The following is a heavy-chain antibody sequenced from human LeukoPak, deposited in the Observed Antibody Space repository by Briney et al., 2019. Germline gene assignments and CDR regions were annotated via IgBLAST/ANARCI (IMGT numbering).Heavy chain of an antibody. J-gene: IGHJ4*02. D-gene: IGHD6-6*01. CDR1: GFTFSRYA. Sequence: PGGSLRLSCAASGFTFSRYAMSLVRQAPGKGLEWVSAISGSGTITYYPDSVKGRSTISSDNSKDTLYLQMNSLRAEDTAIYFCAILTTHSSSSQFDYWGQGTLVTVSS. CDR2: ISGSGTIT. V-gene: IGHV3-23*01. CDR3: AILTTHSSSSQFDY.